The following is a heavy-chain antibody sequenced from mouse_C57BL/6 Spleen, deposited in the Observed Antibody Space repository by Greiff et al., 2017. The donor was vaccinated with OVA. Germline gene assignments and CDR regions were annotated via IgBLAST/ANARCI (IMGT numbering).Heavy chain of an antibody. Sequence: QVQLKESGAELVKPGASVKISCKASGYAFSSYWMNWVKQRPGKGLEWIGQIYPGDGDTNYNGKFKGKATLTADKSSSTAYMQLSSLTSEDSAVYFCARDGYYPFAYWGQGTLVTVSA. CDR2: IYPGDGDT. D-gene: IGHD2-3*01. CDR1: GYAFSSYW. V-gene: IGHV1-80*01. CDR3: ARDGYYPFAY. J-gene: IGHJ3*01.